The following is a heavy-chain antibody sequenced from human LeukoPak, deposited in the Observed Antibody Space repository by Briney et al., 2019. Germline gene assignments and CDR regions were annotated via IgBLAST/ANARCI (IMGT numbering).Heavy chain of an antibody. J-gene: IGHJ4*02. Sequence: LRLSCAASGFTFSDYYMSWIRQAPGKGLEWIGYIYYSGSTNYNPSLKNRVTISVDTSKNQFSLKLRSVTAADTAVYYCASRQIRWYLDYWGQGTLVTVSS. D-gene: IGHD4-23*01. CDR2: IYYSGST. V-gene: IGHV4-59*12. CDR1: GFTFSDYY. CDR3: ASRQIRWYLDY.